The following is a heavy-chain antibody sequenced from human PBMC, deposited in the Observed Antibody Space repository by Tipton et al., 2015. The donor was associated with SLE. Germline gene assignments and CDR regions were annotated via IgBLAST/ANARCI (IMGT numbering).Heavy chain of an antibody. CDR1: GGSFRSYY. V-gene: IGHV4-34*01. D-gene: IGHD6-19*01. CDR3: ARGYKQLSRQWLATVYMDV. J-gene: IGHJ6*03. CDR2: INHSGRT. Sequence: TLSLTCDISGGSFRSYYWNWIRQPPGKGLEWIGEINHSGRTNYNPSLKSRVTISVDTSKNQFSLRLSSVTAADTAVYYCARGYKQLSRQWLATVYMDVWGKGTTVTVS.